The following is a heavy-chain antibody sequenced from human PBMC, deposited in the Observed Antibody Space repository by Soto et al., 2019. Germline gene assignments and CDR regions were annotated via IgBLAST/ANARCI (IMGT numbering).Heavy chain of an antibody. CDR2: ISWKSASI. D-gene: IGHD2-8*02. CDR3: AKSTGGTANGLDV. Sequence: EVQLVESGGDLVQPGRSLRLSCAASGFSFGDYAMHWVRQAPGKGLEWVSGISWKSASIGYADSVKGRFTISRDNAKNSLYLQMNSLIAEDTALYYCAKSTGGTANGLDVWGQGTTVTVSS. CDR1: GFSFGDYA. V-gene: IGHV3-9*01. J-gene: IGHJ6*02.